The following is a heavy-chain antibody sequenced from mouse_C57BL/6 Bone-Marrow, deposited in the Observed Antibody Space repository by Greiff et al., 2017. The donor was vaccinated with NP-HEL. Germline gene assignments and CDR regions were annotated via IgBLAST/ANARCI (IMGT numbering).Heavy chain of an antibody. J-gene: IGHJ4*01. CDR2: ISNLAYSI. CDR3: ARTHYAAMDY. D-gene: IGHD1-1*01. Sequence: EVKLMESGGGLVQPGGSLKLSCAASGFTFSDYGMAWVRQAPRKGPEWVAFISNLAYSIYYADTVTGRFTISRENAKKTLYLEMSSLRSVDTAMYYCARTHYAAMDYRGQGKSDTVSP. V-gene: IGHV5-15*01. CDR1: GFTFSDYG.